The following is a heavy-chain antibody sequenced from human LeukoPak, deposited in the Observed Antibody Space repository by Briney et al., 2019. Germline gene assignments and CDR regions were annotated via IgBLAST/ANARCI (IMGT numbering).Heavy chain of an antibody. J-gene: IGHJ6*02. Sequence: GGSLRLSCAASGFTFSNVWMSWVRQAPGKGLEWVGRIKSKTDGGTTDYAAPVKGRFTISRDDSKNTLYLQMNSLKTEDTAVYYCTTDDPRYSSGWYFFTYYYYGMDVWGQGTTVTVSS. CDR1: GFTFSNVW. CDR3: TTDDPRYSSGWYFFTYYYYGMDV. V-gene: IGHV3-15*01. D-gene: IGHD6-19*01. CDR2: IKSKTDGGTT.